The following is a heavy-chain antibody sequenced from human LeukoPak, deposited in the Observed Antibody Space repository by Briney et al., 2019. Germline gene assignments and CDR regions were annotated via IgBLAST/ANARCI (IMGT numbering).Heavy chain of an antibody. V-gene: IGHV1-2*02. D-gene: IGHD3-10*01. J-gene: IGHJ4*02. CDR1: GYTFTGYY. CDR3: AMKDFGYGSGSYYLGDY. Sequence: ASVKVSCKASGYTFTGYYMHWVRQAPGQGLEWMGWINPNSGGTNYAQKFQGRVTITADKSTSTAYMELSSLRSEDTAVYYCAMKDFGYGSGSYYLGDYWGQGTLVTVSS. CDR2: INPNSGGT.